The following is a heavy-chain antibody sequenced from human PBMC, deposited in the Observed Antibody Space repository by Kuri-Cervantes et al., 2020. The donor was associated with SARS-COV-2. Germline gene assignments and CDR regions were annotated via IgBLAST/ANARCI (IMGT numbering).Heavy chain of an antibody. CDR1: GFTFSSYA. CDR3: AKDQNLDVVVVPAA. V-gene: IGHV3-30-3*01. Sequence: GESLKISCAASGFTFSSYAMHWVRQAPGKGLEWVAVISYDGSNKYYADSVKGRFTISRDNSKNTLYLQMNSLRAEDTAVYYCAKDQNLDVVVVPAAWGQGSLVTVSS. D-gene: IGHD2-15*01. J-gene: IGHJ5*02. CDR2: ISYDGSNK.